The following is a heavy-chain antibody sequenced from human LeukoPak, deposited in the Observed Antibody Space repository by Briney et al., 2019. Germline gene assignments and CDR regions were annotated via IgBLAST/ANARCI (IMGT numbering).Heavy chain of an antibody. J-gene: IGHJ4*02. D-gene: IGHD4-23*01. V-gene: IGHV3-30*18. Sequence: PGGSLRLSCAASGFTVSSNYMSWVRQAPGKGLEWVAVMSYDGSAQYYADSVKGRFTISRDNSKKTLYLQMNSLRGDDTAFYYCAKVMITVVTTSKLDSWGQGTLVTVSS. CDR2: MSYDGSAQ. CDR1: GFTVSSNY. CDR3: AKVMITVVTTSKLDS.